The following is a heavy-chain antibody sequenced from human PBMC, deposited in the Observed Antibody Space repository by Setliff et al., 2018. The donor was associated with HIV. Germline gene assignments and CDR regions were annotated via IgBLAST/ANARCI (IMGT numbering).Heavy chain of an antibody. J-gene: IGHJ4*02. CDR3: ARHFPSISLFFGDPGPFDR. Sequence: SETLSLTCTVFGGFISSSSYYWGWIRQPPGKGLEWIGSIFNDGRTYYNPSLKSRITIPMDTSTNQFSLKLSSVTAADTAVYFCARHFPSISLFFGDPGPFDRWGQGALVTVSS. V-gene: IGHV4-39*01. CDR2: IFNDGRT. CDR1: GGFISSSSYY. D-gene: IGHD3-10*01.